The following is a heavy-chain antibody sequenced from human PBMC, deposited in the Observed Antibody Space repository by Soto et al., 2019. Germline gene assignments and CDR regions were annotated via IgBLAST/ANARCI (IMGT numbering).Heavy chain of an antibody. CDR1: GYSFTSYW. D-gene: IGHD6-19*01. Sequence: GESLKISCKGSGYSFTSYWIGWVRQMPGKGLEWMGIIYPGDSDTRYSPSFQGQVTISADKSISTAYLQWSSLKASDTAMFYFASSIAVAGTFGYYYGMDVWGQGTTVTVSS. CDR3: ASSIAVAGTFGYYYGMDV. CDR2: IYPGDSDT. V-gene: IGHV5-51*01. J-gene: IGHJ6*02.